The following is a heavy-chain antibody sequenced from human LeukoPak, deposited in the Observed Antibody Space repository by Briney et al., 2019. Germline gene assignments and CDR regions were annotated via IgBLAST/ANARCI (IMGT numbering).Heavy chain of an antibody. Sequence: GGSLRLSCAASGFTFSSYWMSWVRQAPREGLEWVAKIKQDGSEKYYVDSVKGRFTISRDNAKNSLYLQMNSLRAEDTAVYYCARARLAPTAIDYWGQGTLVTVSS. CDR3: ARARLAPTAIDY. CDR2: IKQDGSEK. CDR1: GFTFSSYW. V-gene: IGHV3-7*04. J-gene: IGHJ4*02. D-gene: IGHD6-19*01.